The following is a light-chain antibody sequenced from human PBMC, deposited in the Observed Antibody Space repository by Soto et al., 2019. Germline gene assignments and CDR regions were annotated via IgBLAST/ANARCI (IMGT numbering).Light chain of an antibody. Sequence: QSARTQPRSVSGSPGQSVTISCTGTSSDVGGYNYVSWYQEQPGKAPKLMIYDVSKRPSGVPDRFSGSKSGNTASLTISGLQAEDEADYYCCSYAGSYSYVFGTGTKVTV. J-gene: IGLJ1*01. CDR3: CSYAGSYSYV. V-gene: IGLV2-11*01. CDR2: DVS. CDR1: SSDVGGYNY.